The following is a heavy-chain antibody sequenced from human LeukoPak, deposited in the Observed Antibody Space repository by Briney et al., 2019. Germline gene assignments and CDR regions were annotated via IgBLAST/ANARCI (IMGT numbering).Heavy chain of an antibody. J-gene: IGHJ1*01. CDR2: ISSSSSYI. CDR1: GFTFSSYS. V-gene: IGHV3-21*01. D-gene: IGHD3-22*01. CDR3: ARGAPYTMIVVAEYFQH. Sequence: GGSLRLSCAASGFTFSSYSMNWVRQAPGKGLEWVSSISSSSSYIYYADSVKGRFTISRDNAKNSLYLQMNSLRAEDTAVYYCARGAPYTMIVVAEYFQHWGQGTLVTVSS.